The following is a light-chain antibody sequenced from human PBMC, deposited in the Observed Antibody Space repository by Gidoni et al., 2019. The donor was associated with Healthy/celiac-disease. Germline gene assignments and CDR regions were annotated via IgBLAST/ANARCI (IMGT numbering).Light chain of an antibody. Sequence: QSALTQPASVSGSPGPSITISCPGTSSDVSGYNYVSWYPQHPGKAPKLMTYEVSNRPSGVSNRFSGSKSGNTASLTISGLQAEDAADYYCSSYTCSSTRVFGGGTKLTVL. CDR2: EVS. CDR3: SSYTCSSTRV. V-gene: IGLV2-14*01. CDR1: SSDVSGYNY. J-gene: IGLJ3*02.